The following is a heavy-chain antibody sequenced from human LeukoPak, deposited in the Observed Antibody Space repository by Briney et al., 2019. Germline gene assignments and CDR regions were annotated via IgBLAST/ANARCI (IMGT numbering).Heavy chain of an antibody. CDR3: ARHGGYSYGFDY. Sequence: SETLSLTCTVSGGSISSSSYYWGWIRQPPGKGLEWIGSIYSSGSTYHNPSLKSRVTISVDTSKNQFSLKLSSVTAADTAVYYCARHGGYSYGFDYWGQGTLVTVSS. D-gene: IGHD5-18*01. CDR2: IYSSGST. J-gene: IGHJ4*02. CDR1: GGSISSSSYY. V-gene: IGHV4-39*01.